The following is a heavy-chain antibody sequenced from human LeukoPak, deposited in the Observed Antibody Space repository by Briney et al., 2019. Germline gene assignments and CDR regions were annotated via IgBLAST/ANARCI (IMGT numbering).Heavy chain of an antibody. Sequence: PGGSLRLSCAASGFTFSSYWMIWVRQAPGKGLEWVANINQDGSEKYYVDSVKGRFTISRDNAKNSVYLQMNSLRVEDTAVYYCAMPRYSSSWDQNDAFDIWGQGTMVTVSS. D-gene: IGHD6-13*01. CDR1: GFTFSSYW. V-gene: IGHV3-7*03. J-gene: IGHJ3*02. CDR3: AMPRYSSSWDQNDAFDI. CDR2: INQDGSEK.